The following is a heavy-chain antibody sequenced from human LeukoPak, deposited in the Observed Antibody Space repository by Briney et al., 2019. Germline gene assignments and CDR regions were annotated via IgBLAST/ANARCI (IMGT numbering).Heavy chain of an antibody. J-gene: IGHJ2*01. CDR3: ASYDSSGYYRHDGYFDL. D-gene: IGHD3-22*01. Sequence: ASVKVSCKASGGTFSSYAISWVRQAPGQGLEWMGRTIPIFGTANYAQKFQGRVTITTDESTTTAYMELSSLRSEDTAVYYCASYDSSGYYRHDGYFDLWGRGTLVTVSS. V-gene: IGHV1-69*05. CDR2: TIPIFGTA. CDR1: GGTFSSYA.